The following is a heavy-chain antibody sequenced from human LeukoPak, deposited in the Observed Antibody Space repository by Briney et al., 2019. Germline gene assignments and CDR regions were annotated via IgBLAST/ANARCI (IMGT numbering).Heavy chain of an antibody. Sequence: PSETLSLTCTVSGGSVSSGSYYWSWIRQPPGKGLEWIGYIYYSGSTNYNPSLKSRVTISVDTSKNQFSLKLSSVTAADTAVYYRARDHDFSPGWFDPWGQGTLVTVSS. V-gene: IGHV4-61*01. D-gene: IGHD3-3*01. CDR1: GGSVSSGSYY. J-gene: IGHJ5*02. CDR3: ARDHDFSPGWFDP. CDR2: IYYSGST.